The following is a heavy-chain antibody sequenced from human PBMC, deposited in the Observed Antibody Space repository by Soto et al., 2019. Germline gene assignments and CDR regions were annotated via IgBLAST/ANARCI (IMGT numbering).Heavy chain of an antibody. CDR1: GFTFSSYG. CDR2: ISYDGSNK. CDR3: AKDLCSSTSCWSGMDV. V-gene: IGHV3-30*18. J-gene: IGHJ6*02. Sequence: QVQLVESGGRVVQPGRSLRLSCAASGFTFSSYGMHWVRQAPGKGLEWVAVISYDGSNKYYADSVKGRFTISRDNSKNTLYLQMNSLRAEDTAVYYCAKDLCSSTSCWSGMDVWGQGTTVTVSS. D-gene: IGHD2-2*01.